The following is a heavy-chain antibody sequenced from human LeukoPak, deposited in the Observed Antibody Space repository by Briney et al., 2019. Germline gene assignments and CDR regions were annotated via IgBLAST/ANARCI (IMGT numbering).Heavy chain of an antibody. CDR1: GGSISSGSYY. V-gene: IGHV4-61*02. CDR3: ARVPVNIWENWFDP. D-gene: IGHD1-26*01. J-gene: IGHJ5*02. Sequence: SQTLSLTCTVSGGSISSGSYYWSWIRQPAGKGLEWIGRIYTSGSTNYNPSLKSRVTISVDTSKNQFSLKLSSVTAADTAVYYCARVPVNIWENWFDPWGQGTLVTVSS. CDR2: IYTSGST.